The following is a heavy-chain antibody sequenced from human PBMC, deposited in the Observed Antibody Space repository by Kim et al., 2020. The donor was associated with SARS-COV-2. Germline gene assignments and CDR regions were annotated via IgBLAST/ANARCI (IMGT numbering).Heavy chain of an antibody. J-gene: IGHJ4*02. V-gene: IGHV3-30*01. Sequence: DSLKGRFTISRDNSKNTLYLQMNSLRAEDTAVYYCARGARYSSRWYSFDYWGQGTLVTVSS. CDR3: ARGARYSSRWYSFDY. D-gene: IGHD6-13*01.